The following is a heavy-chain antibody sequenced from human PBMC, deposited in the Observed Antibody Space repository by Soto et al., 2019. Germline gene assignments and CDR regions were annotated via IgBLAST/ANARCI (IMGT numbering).Heavy chain of an antibody. CDR3: AKGGITMIVVALSAFDI. CDR2: ISGSGGST. Sequence: EVQLLESGGGLVQPGGSLRVSCAASGFTFSTYAMSWVRQAPGKGLEWVSAISGSGGSTYYADSVKGRFTISRDNSKNRLYLQMNGLRAEVTAVYYCAKGGITMIVVALSAFDIWGQGTMVTVSS. V-gene: IGHV3-23*01. CDR1: GFTFSTYA. J-gene: IGHJ3*02. D-gene: IGHD3-22*01.